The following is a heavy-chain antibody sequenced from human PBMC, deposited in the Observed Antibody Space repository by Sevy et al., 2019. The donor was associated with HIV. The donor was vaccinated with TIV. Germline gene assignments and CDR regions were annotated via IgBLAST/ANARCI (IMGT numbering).Heavy chain of an antibody. CDR3: ARDDLYYYDSSGHPFDY. J-gene: IGHJ4*02. V-gene: IGHV1-46*01. D-gene: IGHD3-22*01. Sequence: ASVKVSCKASGYTFTSYHMHWVRQAPGQGLEWMGIINPSGGSTSYAQKFQGRVTMTRDTSTSTVYMELSSLRSEDTAVYYCARDDLYYYDSSGHPFDYWGQGTLVTVSS. CDR1: GYTFTSYH. CDR2: INPSGGST.